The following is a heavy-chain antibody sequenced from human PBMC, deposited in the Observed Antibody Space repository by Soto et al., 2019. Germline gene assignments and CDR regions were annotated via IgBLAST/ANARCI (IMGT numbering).Heavy chain of an antibody. CDR3: ARDGVNCSSTSCYTGDYYYYGMDV. Sequence: QVQLVQSGAEVKKPGSSVKVSCKASGGTFSSYAISWVRQAPGQGLEWMGGIIPIFGTANYAQKFQGRVTITADESTSTAYMELSSLRSEDTAVYYCARDGVNCSSTSCYTGDYYYYGMDVWGQGTTVTVSS. D-gene: IGHD2-2*02. CDR2: IIPIFGTA. CDR1: GGTFSSYA. V-gene: IGHV1-69*01. J-gene: IGHJ6*02.